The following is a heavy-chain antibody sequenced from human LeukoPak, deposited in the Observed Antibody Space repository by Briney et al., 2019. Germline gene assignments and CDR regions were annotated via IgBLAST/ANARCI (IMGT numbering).Heavy chain of an antibody. CDR2: ISYDGSNK. D-gene: IGHD1-20*01. Sequence: PGRSLRLSCAASGFAFSSHAMHWVRQAPGKGLEWVAVISYDGSNKYYADSVKGRFTISRDNSKNTLYLQMNSLRAEDTAVYYCARWIWYNWNRYFDYWGQGTLVTVSS. V-gene: IGHV3-30*01. CDR1: GFAFSSHA. CDR3: ARWIWYNWNRYFDY. J-gene: IGHJ4*02.